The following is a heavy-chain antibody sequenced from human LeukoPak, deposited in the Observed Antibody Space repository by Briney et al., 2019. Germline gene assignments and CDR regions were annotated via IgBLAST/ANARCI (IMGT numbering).Heavy chain of an antibody. CDR2: MNPNSGNT. V-gene: IGHV1-8*01. Sequence: GASVKVSCKASGYTFTSYDINWVRQATGQGREWMGWMNPNSGNTGYAQKFQGRVTMTRNTSISTAYMELSSLRSEDTAVYYCARSLASGYYLGYWGQGTLVTVSS. J-gene: IGHJ4*02. CDR1: GYTFTSYD. CDR3: ARSLASGYYLGY. D-gene: IGHD3-22*01.